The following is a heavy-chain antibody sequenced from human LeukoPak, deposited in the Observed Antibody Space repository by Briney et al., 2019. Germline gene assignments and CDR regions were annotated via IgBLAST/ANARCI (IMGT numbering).Heavy chain of an antibody. D-gene: IGHD2-21*02. CDR3: VREGPTATALDY. J-gene: IGHJ4*02. CDR1: GFTFSTYS. V-gene: IGHV3-21*01. CDR2: ISSNGRYI. Sequence: GGCLRLSCAASGFTFSTYSMYWVRQAPGKGLEWVSSISSNGRYIYYGDSVKGRFTISRDNAKNSLYLQMNSLRGEDTAVYYCVREGPTATALDYWGQGTLVTVSS.